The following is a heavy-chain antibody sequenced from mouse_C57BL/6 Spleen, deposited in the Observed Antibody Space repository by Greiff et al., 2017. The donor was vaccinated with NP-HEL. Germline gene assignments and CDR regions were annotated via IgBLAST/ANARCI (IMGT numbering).Heavy chain of an antibody. D-gene: IGHD1-1*01. J-gene: IGHJ4*01. Sequence: VQLQQSGAELVRPGSSVKLSCKASGYTFTSYWMHWVKQRPIQGLEWIGNIDPSDSETHYNQKYKDKATLTVDKSSSTAYMQLSSLTSEDSAVYYCARWREYGSSHYYAMDYWGQGTSVTVSS. V-gene: IGHV1-52*01. CDR2: IDPSDSET. CDR3: ARWREYGSSHYYAMDY. CDR1: GYTFTSYW.